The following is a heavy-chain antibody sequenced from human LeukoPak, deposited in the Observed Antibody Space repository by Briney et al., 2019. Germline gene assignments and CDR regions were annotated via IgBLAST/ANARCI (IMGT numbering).Heavy chain of an antibody. CDR1: GFTFSSYS. Sequence: PGGSLRLSCAASGFTFSSYSMNWVRQAPGKGLEWVSSISSSSYIYYADSVKGLFTISRDNAKNSLYLQMNSLRAEDTAVYYCAKDRSYDTEAFDYWGQGTLVTVSS. J-gene: IGHJ4*02. V-gene: IGHV3-21*04. D-gene: IGHD1-26*01. CDR3: AKDRSYDTEAFDY. CDR2: ISSSSYI.